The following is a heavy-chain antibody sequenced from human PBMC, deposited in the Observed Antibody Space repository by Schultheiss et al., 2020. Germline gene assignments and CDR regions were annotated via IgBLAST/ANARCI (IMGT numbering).Heavy chain of an antibody. CDR3: ARILRYFDWLRSYYMDV. D-gene: IGHD3-9*01. V-gene: IGHV4-61*01. J-gene: IGHJ6*03. Sequence: SQTLSLTCTVSGGSVSSGSYYWSWIRQPPGKGLEWIGYIYYSGSTNYNPSLKSRVTISVDTSKNQFSLKLSSVTAADTAVYYCARILRYFDWLRSYYMDVWGKGTTVTVSS. CDR1: GGSVSSGSYY. CDR2: IYYSGST.